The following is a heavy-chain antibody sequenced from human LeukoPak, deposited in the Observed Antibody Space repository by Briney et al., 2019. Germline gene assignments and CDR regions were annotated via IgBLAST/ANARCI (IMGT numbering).Heavy chain of an antibody. CDR2: IYYSGNT. CDR3: ARQTGSGLFILP. J-gene: IGHJ4*02. Sequence: SETLSLTCTVSGVSISSSNSYWGWIRQPPGKGLEWIGSIYYSGNTYHNASLKSQVSISIDTSKNQFSLRLTPVTAADTAVYYCARQTGSGLFILPGGQGTLVTVSS. CDR1: GVSISSSNSY. V-gene: IGHV4-39*01. D-gene: IGHD3/OR15-3a*01.